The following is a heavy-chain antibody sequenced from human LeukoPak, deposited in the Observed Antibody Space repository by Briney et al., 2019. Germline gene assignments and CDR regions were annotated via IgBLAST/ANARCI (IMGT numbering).Heavy chain of an antibody. CDR3: ARALRGGEMASDAFDI. V-gene: IGHV1-69*13. CDR1: GGTFSSYA. Sequence: SVKVSCKASGGTFSSYAISWVRQAPGQGLEWMGGTIPIFGTANYAQKFQGRVTITADESTSTAYMELSSLRSEDTAVYYCARALRGGEMASDAFDIWGQGTMVTVSS. CDR2: TIPIFGTA. D-gene: IGHD2-8*01. J-gene: IGHJ3*02.